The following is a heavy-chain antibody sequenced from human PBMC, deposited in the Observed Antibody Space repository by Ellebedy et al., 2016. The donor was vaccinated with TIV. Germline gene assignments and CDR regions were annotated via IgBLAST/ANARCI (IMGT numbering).Heavy chain of an antibody. CDR1: GFTFSSYS. CDR2: ISSSSSYI. Sequence: GESLKISXAASGFTFSSYSMNWVRQAPGKGLEWVSSISSSSSYIYYADSVKGRFTISRDNSKNTLYLQMNSLRAEDTAVYYCATMGGFDPWGQGTLVTVSS. CDR3: ATMGGFDP. D-gene: IGHD1-26*01. J-gene: IGHJ5*02. V-gene: IGHV3-21*01.